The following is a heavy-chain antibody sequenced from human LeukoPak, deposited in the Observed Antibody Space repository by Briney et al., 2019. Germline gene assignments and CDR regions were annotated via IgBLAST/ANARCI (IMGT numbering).Heavy chain of an antibody. D-gene: IGHD4-11*01. J-gene: IGHJ4*02. Sequence: PSETLSLTCTVSGGSISSYYWSWLRQPAGKGLEWIGRIYTSGSTNYNPSLKSRVTMSVDTSKNQFSLNLSSVTAADTAVYYCARHDFSNYPVFNYWGQGTLVTVSS. V-gene: IGHV4-4*07. CDR2: IYTSGST. CDR1: GGSISSYY. CDR3: ARHDFSNYPVFNY.